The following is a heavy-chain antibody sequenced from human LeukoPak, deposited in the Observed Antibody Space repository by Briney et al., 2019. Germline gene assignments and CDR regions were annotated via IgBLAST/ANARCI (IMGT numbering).Heavy chain of an antibody. D-gene: IGHD3-10*01. V-gene: IGHV4-31*03. CDR2: IYYTGNT. Sequence: SETLSLTCTVSGASINSDGYYWTWIRQHPGKGLEWIGYIYYTGNTYYNPSLKSRLSILIDTSQNQFSLRLSSVTAADTALYSCARARVYYGSGDPFDYWGQGTLVTVSS. CDR3: ARARVYYGSGDPFDY. CDR1: GASINSDGYY. J-gene: IGHJ4*02.